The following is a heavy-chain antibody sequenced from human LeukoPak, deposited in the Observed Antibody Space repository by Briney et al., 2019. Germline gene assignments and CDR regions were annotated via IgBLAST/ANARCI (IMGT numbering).Heavy chain of an antibody. Sequence: GRSLRLSCAASGFTFNNYGMHYVRQAPGKGLEWVAVISYDGSNKYYADSVKGRFTISRDNSKNTLYLQMNSLRAEDTAVYYCARGGGSPTYYYDSSGYYDIDYWGQGTLVTVSS. CDR1: GFTFNNYG. V-gene: IGHV3-30*03. CDR3: ARGGGSPTYYYDSSGYYDIDY. D-gene: IGHD3-22*01. J-gene: IGHJ4*02. CDR2: ISYDGSNK.